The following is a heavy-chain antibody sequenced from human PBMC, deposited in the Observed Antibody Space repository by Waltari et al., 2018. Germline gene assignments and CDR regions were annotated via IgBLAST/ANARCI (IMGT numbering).Heavy chain of an antibody. D-gene: IGHD3-16*01. CDR3: ARMGAGRAPDY. V-gene: IGHV3-7*03. CDR2: IKPEGSDK. CDR1: QFSFNGYW. Sequence: EVHLVESGGDLVQPGGSLRLSCSASQFSFNGYWLAWFRQAPGKRLEWVATIKPEGSDKYYVDSVKGRFAISRDNAKNLLYLQMNSLRAEDTAIFYCARMGAGRAPDYWGQGTLVTVSS. J-gene: IGHJ4*02.